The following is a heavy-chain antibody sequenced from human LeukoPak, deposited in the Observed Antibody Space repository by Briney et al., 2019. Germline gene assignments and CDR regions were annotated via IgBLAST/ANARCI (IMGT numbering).Heavy chain of an antibody. D-gene: IGHD3-16*01. CDR1: GLTFGNYW. V-gene: IGHV3-7*03. CDR2: IKQDGSEK. CDR3: ARDGFGTGSN. J-gene: IGHJ4*02. Sequence: GGSLRLSCAASGLTFGNYWMDWVRQAPGKGLEWVANIKQDGSEKNYVDSVKGRFIISRDNAKNSLYLQMNTLRADDTAVYYCARDGFGTGSNWGQGTLVTVSS.